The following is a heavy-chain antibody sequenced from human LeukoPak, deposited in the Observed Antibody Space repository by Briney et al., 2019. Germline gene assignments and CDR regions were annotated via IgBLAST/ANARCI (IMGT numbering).Heavy chain of an antibody. D-gene: IGHD3-10*01. Sequence: VGSLRLSCAASGFSVTSHCVAWVRRAPGEGLEWDSGFSGCGERTFYGDSVRGRFIISRSNSKNTLYLQMNSLRAEDTAVYYCATKDAAGNYDSGNYYTPGYFDDWGQGILVTVSS. CDR1: GFSVTSHC. J-gene: IGHJ4*02. CDR3: ATKDAAGNYDSGNYYTPGYFDD. CDR2: FSGCGERT. V-gene: IGHV3-23*01.